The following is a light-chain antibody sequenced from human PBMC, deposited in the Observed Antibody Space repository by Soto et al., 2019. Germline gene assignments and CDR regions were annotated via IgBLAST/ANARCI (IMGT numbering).Light chain of an antibody. Sequence: EIVLTQSPATLSLSPGERATLSCRASQSVSSYLAWYQQKPGQAPRLVIFDASNRASGMPERFSGSGSGTDFTLTISSLQSEDFAVYYCQQYNHWRSISCGQGTRLEIK. CDR1: QSVSSY. CDR2: DAS. V-gene: IGKV3-11*01. J-gene: IGKJ5*01. CDR3: QQYNHWRSIS.